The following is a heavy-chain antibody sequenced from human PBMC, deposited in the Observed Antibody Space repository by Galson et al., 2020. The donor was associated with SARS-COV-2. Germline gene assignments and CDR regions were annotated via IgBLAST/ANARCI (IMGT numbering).Heavy chain of an antibody. CDR2: IDWDDDK. D-gene: IGHD6-19*01. Sequence: IDWDDDKYYSTSLKTRLTISKDTSKNQVVLTMTNMDPVDTATYYCARVIAVAGMATDYWGQGTLVTVSS. J-gene: IGHJ4*02. V-gene: IGHV2-70*10. CDR3: ARVIAVAGMATDY.